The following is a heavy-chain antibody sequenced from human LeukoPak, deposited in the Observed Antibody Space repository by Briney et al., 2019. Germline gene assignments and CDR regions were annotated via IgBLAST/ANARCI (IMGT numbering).Heavy chain of an antibody. CDR3: AFYCSSTSCYPFDY. CDR2: ISGSGGST. D-gene: IGHD2-2*01. CDR1: GFTFSSYA. J-gene: IGHJ4*02. Sequence: GGSLRLSCAASGFTFSSYAMSWVRQAPGKGLEWVSAISGSGGSTYYADSVKGRFTISRDNSKNTLYLQMNGLRAEDAAVYYCAFYCSSTSCYPFDYWGQGTLVTVSS. V-gene: IGHV3-23*01.